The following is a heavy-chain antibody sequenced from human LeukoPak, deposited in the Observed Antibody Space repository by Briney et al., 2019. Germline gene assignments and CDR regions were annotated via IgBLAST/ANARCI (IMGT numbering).Heavy chain of an antibody. Sequence: GASVKVSCKASGYTFTGYYVHWVRQAPGQGLEWMGWINPNSGGTNYAQKFQGRVTMTRDTSISTAYMELSRLRSDDTAVYYCARDDTYYDATFDYWGQGTLVTVSS. J-gene: IGHJ4*02. D-gene: IGHD3-22*01. CDR2: INPNSGGT. CDR1: GYTFTGYY. CDR3: ARDDTYYDATFDY. V-gene: IGHV1-2*02.